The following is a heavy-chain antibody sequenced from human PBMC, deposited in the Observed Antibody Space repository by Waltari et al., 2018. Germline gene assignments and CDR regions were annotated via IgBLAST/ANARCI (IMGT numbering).Heavy chain of an antibody. D-gene: IGHD2-8*02. V-gene: IGHV4-39*01. CDR3: ARRWAYWGGYFDY. CDR2: IYYSGST. J-gene: IGHJ4*02. CDR1: GGSISSSCYY. Sequence: QLQLQESGPGLVKPSETLSLTCTVSGGSISSSCYYLGWIRQPPGKGLEWIGSIYYSGSTYYNPSLKSRVTISVDTSKNQFSLKLSSVTAADTAVYYCARRWAYWGGYFDYWGQGTLVTVSS.